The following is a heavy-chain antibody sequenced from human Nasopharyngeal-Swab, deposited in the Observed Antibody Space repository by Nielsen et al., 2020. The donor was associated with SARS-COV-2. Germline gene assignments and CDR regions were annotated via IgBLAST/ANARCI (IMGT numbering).Heavy chain of an antibody. V-gene: IGHV3-33*01. CDR1: GFTFSSYG. CDR2: IWYDGSNK. CDR3: ARDPVYSVRRNEGTGGYFDY. Sequence: GGSMRLYCAASGFTFSSYGMLWVRQAPGKGLEWVAVIWYDGSNKYYTNSVKGRFTISRDNSKNTLYLQMNSLRAEDTAVYYCARDPVYSVRRNEGTGGYFDYWGQGTLVTVSS. J-gene: IGHJ4*02. D-gene: IGHD1-1*01.